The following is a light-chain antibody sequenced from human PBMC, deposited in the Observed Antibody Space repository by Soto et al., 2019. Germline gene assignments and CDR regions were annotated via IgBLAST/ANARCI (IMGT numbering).Light chain of an antibody. Sequence: QLVLTQSSSASASLGSSVKLTCTLSSGHSSYIIAWHQQQPGKAPRYLMKLEGSGSYNKGSGVPDRFSGSSSGADRYLTISTLQFEDAADYYCETWDSNTRVFGGGTQLTVL. V-gene: IGLV4-60*02. CDR1: SGHSSYI. J-gene: IGLJ3*02. CDR3: ETWDSNTRV. CDR2: LEGSGSY.